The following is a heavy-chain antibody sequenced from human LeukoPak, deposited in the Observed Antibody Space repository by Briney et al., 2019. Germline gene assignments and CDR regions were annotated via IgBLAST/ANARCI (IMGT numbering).Heavy chain of an antibody. CDR1: GDSISSYY. Sequence: PSETLSLTCSVSGDSISSYYWTWIRQPPGKGLEWIGHVYYSGRTNYNPTLESRVTISVDTSKNQFSLNLTSVTAADTAVYYCARQYSSSSYFDYWGQGTLVTVSS. V-gene: IGHV4-59*08. J-gene: IGHJ4*02. CDR3: ARQYSSSSYFDY. D-gene: IGHD6-6*01. CDR2: VYYSGRT.